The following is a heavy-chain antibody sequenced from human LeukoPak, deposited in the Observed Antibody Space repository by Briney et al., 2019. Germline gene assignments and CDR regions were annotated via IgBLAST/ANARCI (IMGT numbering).Heavy chain of an antibody. CDR3: AKDRSLTVANYFDY. CDR2: ISYDGSNK. V-gene: IGHV3-30*18. D-gene: IGHD4-23*01. J-gene: IGHJ4*02. CDR1: GFTFSSCG. Sequence: GGSLRLSCAASGFTFSSCGMHWVRQAPGKGLEWVAVISYDGSNKYYADSVNGRFTISRDNSKNTLYLQMNSLRAEDTAVYYCAKDRSLTVANYFDYWGQGTLVTVSS.